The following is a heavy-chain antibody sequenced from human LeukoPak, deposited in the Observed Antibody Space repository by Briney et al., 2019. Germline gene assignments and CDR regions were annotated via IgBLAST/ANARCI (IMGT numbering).Heavy chain of an antibody. D-gene: IGHD6-13*01. Sequence: SGGSLRLSCAASGFTFSSHAMHWVRQAPGKGLEWVAVISYDGSNKYYADSVKGRFTISRDNSKNTLYLQMNSLRAEDTAVYYCARAKLGIAAAGSFDYWGQGTLVTVSS. CDR3: ARAKLGIAAAGSFDY. CDR1: GFTFSSHA. J-gene: IGHJ4*02. CDR2: ISYDGSNK. V-gene: IGHV3-30-3*01.